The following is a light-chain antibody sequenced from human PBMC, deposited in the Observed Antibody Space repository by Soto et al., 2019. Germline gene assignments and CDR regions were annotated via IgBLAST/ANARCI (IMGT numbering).Light chain of an antibody. V-gene: IGKV1-9*01. CDR2: SAS. CDR1: QGISSY. Sequence: DIQLTQSPSFLSASVGDTVTITCRASQGISSYLAWYQQKPGKAPRLLIYSASTLQSGVPSRFSGSGSGTEFTLTISSLQPEDFATYYCQQLSSYPLTFGPGTKVDTK. CDR3: QQLSSYPLT. J-gene: IGKJ3*01.